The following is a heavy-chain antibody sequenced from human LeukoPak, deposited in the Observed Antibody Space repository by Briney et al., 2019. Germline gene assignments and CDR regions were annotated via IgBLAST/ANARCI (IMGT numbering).Heavy chain of an antibody. CDR1: GYTFTGYY. Sequence: GASVKVSCKASGYTFTGYYMHWVRQAPGQGLEWMGWINPNSGGTNYAQKFQGRVTMTRDTSISTAYMELSRLRSDDTAVYYCARDRLPAAMRQGYNWFDPRGQGTLVTVSS. CDR2: INPNSGGT. D-gene: IGHD2-2*01. CDR3: ARDRLPAAMRQGYNWFDP. V-gene: IGHV1-2*02. J-gene: IGHJ5*02.